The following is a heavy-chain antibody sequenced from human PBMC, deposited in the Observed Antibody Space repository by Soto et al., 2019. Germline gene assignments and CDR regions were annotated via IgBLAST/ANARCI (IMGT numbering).Heavy chain of an antibody. CDR2: MYYNGNI. Sequence: KPSETLSLTCNVSGGSISNYYWTWVRQSPEKGLEWIGYMYYNGNINYNPSLKSRVTISIDTSKNQFSLTLKSVTAADTAVYYCASGGNWFDPWGQGXLVTVHS. J-gene: IGHJ5*02. V-gene: IGHV4-59*01. D-gene: IGHD3-16*01. CDR1: GGSISNYY. CDR3: ASGGNWFDP.